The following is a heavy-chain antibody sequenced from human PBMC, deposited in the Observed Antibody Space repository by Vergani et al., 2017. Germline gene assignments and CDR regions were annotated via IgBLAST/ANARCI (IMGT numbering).Heavy chain of an antibody. D-gene: IGHD1-26*01. Sequence: EVQLLESGGGLVQPGGSLRLSCAASGFTFSSYAMSWVRQAPGKGLEWVSAICGSGGSTYYADSVKGRFTISRDNSKNTLYLQMNSLRAEDTAVYYCAKDQGLFVVGAHYWGQGTLVTVSS. V-gene: IGHV3-23*01. CDR1: GFTFSSYA. J-gene: IGHJ4*02. CDR2: ICGSGGST. CDR3: AKDQGLFVVGAHY.